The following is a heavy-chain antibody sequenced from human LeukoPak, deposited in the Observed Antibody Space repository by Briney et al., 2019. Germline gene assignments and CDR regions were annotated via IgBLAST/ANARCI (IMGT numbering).Heavy chain of an antibody. CDR1: GGSISSGGYY. Sequence: PSQTLSLTCTVSGGSISSGGYYWSWIRQHPGKGLEWIGYIYYSGSTYYNPSLKSRVTISVDTSKNQFSLKLSSVTAADTAVYYYARGVDTAMEIDYWGQGTLVTVSS. J-gene: IGHJ4*02. D-gene: IGHD5-18*01. CDR2: IYYSGST. CDR3: ARGVDTAMEIDY. V-gene: IGHV4-31*03.